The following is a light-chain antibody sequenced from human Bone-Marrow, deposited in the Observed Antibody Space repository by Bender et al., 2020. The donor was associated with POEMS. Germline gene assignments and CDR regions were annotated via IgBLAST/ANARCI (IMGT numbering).Light chain of an antibody. V-gene: IGLV2-14*03. CDR2: DVT. CDR3: SSYSSSGIYV. J-gene: IGLJ1*01. Sequence: QSALTQPASVSGSPGQSITISCTGTSTDIGGYDFVSWYQHHPGKAPRLMIYDVTDRPSGISARFSGSKSGNTASLTISGLQAEDEADYYCSSYSSSGIYVFGTGTKVTVL. CDR1: STDIGGYDF.